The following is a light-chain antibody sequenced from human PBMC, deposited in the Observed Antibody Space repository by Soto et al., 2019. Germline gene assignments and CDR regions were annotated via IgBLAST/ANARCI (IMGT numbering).Light chain of an antibody. Sequence: EMVMTQSPATLSVSPGEGATLSCRASQSFRGLLAWYQQKPGQAPRHLIYDAYNRATGIPPRFSGSGSGTDFTLTISSLEPEDSAVYYCQQRHMWPITFGQGTRLEIK. CDR3: QQRHMWPIT. V-gene: IGKV3-11*01. CDR2: DAY. J-gene: IGKJ5*01. CDR1: QSFRGL.